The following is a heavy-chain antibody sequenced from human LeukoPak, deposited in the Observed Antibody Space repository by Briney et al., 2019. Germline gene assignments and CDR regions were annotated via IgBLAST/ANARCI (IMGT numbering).Heavy chain of an antibody. CDR3: AKALNVLVPSTSRWFDP. D-gene: IGHD2-2*01. J-gene: IGHJ5*02. CDR2: ISDGGAAT. Sequence: GGSLRLSCAASGFTFSNHAMTWVRQAPGKGLEWVSPISDGGAATYYADSVKGRFTISRDNSKNTLSLQMNSLRAEDTAVYYCAKALNVLVPSTSRWFDPWGQGTLVTVSS. V-gene: IGHV3-23*01. CDR1: GFTFSNHA.